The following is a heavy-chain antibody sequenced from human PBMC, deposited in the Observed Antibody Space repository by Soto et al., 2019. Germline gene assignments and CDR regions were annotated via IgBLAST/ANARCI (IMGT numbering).Heavy chain of an antibody. J-gene: IGHJ6*01. D-gene: IGHD6-19*01. Sequence: ASVKVSCKASGGTFSSYAISWVRQAPGQGLEWMGGIIPIFGTANYAQKFQGRVTITAEESTSTAHMELSSLRSEDTAVYYCARAPNLAPGYGSGCYGQPPYYYYGLEVWGQGTTVTVSS. V-gene: IGHV1-69*13. CDR2: IIPIFGTA. CDR1: GGTFSSYA. CDR3: ARAPNLAPGYGSGCYGQPPYYYYGLEV.